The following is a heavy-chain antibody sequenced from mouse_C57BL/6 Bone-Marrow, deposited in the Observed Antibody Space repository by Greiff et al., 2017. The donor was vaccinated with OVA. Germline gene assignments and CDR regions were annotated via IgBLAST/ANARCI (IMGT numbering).Heavy chain of an antibody. D-gene: IGHD2-1*01. CDR3: ASFYPTGFAY. Sequence: QVQLQQSGPGLVQPSQSLSITCTVSGFSLTSYGVHWVRQSPGKGLEWLGVIWSGGSTDYNAAFISRLSISKDNSKSQVFFKMNSLQADDTAIYYCASFYPTGFAYWGQGTLVTVSA. CDR2: IWSGGST. V-gene: IGHV2-2*01. CDR1: GFSLTSYG. J-gene: IGHJ3*01.